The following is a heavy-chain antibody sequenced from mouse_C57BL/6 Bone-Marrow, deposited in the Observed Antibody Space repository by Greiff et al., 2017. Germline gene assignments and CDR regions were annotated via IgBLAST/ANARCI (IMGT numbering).Heavy chain of an antibody. V-gene: IGHV5-9*01. CDR1: GFTFSSYT. Sequence: EVKLMESGGGLVKPGGSLKLSCAASGFTFSSYTMSWVRQTPEKRLEWVATISGGGGNTYYPDSVKGRFTISRDNAKNTLYLQMSSLRSEDTALYYCAVLGDYDKNWFAYWGQGTLVTVSA. J-gene: IGHJ3*01. CDR2: ISGGGGNT. D-gene: IGHD2-4*01. CDR3: AVLGDYDKNWFAY.